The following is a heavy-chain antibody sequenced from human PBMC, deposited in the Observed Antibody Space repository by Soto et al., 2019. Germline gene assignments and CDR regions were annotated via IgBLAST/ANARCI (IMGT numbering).Heavy chain of an antibody. CDR1: GGTFSSYA. Sequence: SVKVSCKASGGTFSSYAISWVRQAPGQGLEWMGGIIPIFGTANYAQKFQGRVTITADESTSTAYMELSSLRSEDTAVYYCARAIVATRGDYYYGMDVWGQGTTVTSP. V-gene: IGHV1-69*13. CDR2: IIPIFGTA. J-gene: IGHJ6*02. CDR3: ARAIVATRGDYYYGMDV. D-gene: IGHD5-12*01.